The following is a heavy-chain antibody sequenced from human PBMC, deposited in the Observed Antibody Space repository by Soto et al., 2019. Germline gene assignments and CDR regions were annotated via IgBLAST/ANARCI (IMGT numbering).Heavy chain of an antibody. V-gene: IGHV5-10-1*01. CDR1: GYSFTIYW. D-gene: IGHD4-17*01. CDR3: ARIDTVTTYCGMDV. CDR2: IDPSDSYT. J-gene: IGHJ6*02. Sequence: GESLKISCKGSGYSFTIYWSSWVRQMPGEGLEWMGRIDPSDSYTNYSPSFQGHVTISADKSISTAYLQWSSLKASDTAMYYCARIDTVTTYCGMDVWGQGTTVTVSS.